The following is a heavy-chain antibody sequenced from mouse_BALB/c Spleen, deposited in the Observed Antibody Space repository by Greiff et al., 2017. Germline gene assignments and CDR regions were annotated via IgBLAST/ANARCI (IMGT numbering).Heavy chain of an antibody. CDR1: GYTFTSYW. CDR2: INPSNGRT. Sequence: QVQLQQPGAELVKPGASVKLSCKASGYTFTSYWMHWVKQRPGQGLEWIGEINPSNGRTNYNEKFKSKATLTVDKSSSTAYMQLSSLTSEDSAVYYCAIIYSSDWGQGTLVTVSA. CDR3: AIIYSSD. V-gene: IGHV1S81*02. J-gene: IGHJ3*01. D-gene: IGHD2-1*01.